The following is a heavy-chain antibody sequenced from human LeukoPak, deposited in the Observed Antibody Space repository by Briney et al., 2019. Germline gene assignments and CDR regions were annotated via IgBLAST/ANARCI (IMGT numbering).Heavy chain of an antibody. V-gene: IGHV4-34*01. CDR1: GGSFRGFY. J-gene: IGHJ6*03. CDR2: INHSGSS. CDR3: ARSHCGGDCYSSRWQILYGYYYYYMDV. D-gene: IGHD2-21*02. Sequence: SETLSLTCAVYGGSFRGFYWTWIRQSPGKGQEWIGEINHSGSSSYNPSLNSRIMISVDMSKNQFSLKVRSVTAADTAVYYCARSHCGGDCYSSRWQILYGYYYYYMDVWGTGTTVTVSS.